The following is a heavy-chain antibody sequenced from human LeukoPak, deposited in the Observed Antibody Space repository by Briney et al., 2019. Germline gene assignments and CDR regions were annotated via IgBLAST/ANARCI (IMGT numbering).Heavy chain of an antibody. CDR1: GGSFSGYY. Sequence: SETLSLTCVVDGGSFSGYYWTWIRQSPEKGLEWIGEINHSGSTNYNPSLRSRVSISLDTSKTQFSLKLTSVTAADTAVYYCARHFAYIPKLRGFDPWGQGTLVTVSS. V-gene: IGHV4-34*01. D-gene: IGHD3-3*02. CDR2: INHSGST. J-gene: IGHJ5*02. CDR3: ARHFAYIPKLRGFDP.